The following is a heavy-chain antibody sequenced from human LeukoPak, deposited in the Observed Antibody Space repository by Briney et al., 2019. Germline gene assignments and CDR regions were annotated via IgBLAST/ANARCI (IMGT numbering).Heavy chain of an antibody. V-gene: IGHV4-61*01. J-gene: IGHJ3*02. CDR2: IYYSGST. Sequence: PSQTLSLTCTVSGGSISSGSYYWSWIRQPPGKGREWIGYIYYSGSTNYNPSLKSRVTISVDTSKNQFSLKLSSVTAADTAVYYCARDLIAGYCSSTSCYDDAFDIWGQGTMVTVSS. CDR3: ARDLIAGYCSSTSCYDDAFDI. D-gene: IGHD2-2*01. CDR1: GGSISSGSYY.